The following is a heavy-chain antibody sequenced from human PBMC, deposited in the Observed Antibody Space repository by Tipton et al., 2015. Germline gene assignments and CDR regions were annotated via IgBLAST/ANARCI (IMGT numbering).Heavy chain of an antibody. CDR2: IQYSGGT. J-gene: IGHJ4*02. D-gene: IGHD3-9*01. Sequence: TLSLTCTVSSDSINKYYWSWIRQPPGKELQWIGYIQYSGGTNYNPSLESRVSMSVDTSKTQFSLEMRSVTATDTAVYYCACQDYDSLTRDHQTVDYWGQGTLVTVSS. V-gene: IGHV4-59*07. CDR1: SDSINKYY. CDR3: ACQDYDSLTRDHQTVDY.